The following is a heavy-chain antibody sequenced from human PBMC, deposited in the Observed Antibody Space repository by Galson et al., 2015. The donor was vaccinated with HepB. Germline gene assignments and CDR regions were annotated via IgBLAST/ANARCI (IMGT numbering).Heavy chain of an antibody. CDR3: ARDGQYCTNGVCYTPHYYYYYMDV. Sequence: SLRLSCAASGFTFSSYAMHWVRQAPGKGLEWVAVISYDGSNKYYADSVKGRFTISRDNSKNTLYLQMNSLRAEDTAVYYCARDGQYCTNGVCYTPHYYYYYMDVWGKGTTVTVSS. CDR1: GFTFSSYA. V-gene: IGHV3-30*01. D-gene: IGHD2-8*01. CDR2: ISYDGSNK. J-gene: IGHJ6*03.